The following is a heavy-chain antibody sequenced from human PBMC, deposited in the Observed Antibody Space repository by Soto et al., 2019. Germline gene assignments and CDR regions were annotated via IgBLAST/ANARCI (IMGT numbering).Heavy chain of an antibody. CDR2: ISYDGTNK. CDR1: GFSFSRYG. D-gene: IGHD3-9*01. Sequence: QVQLVESGGGVVQPGRSLGLSCAAAGFSFSRYGMHWVRQAPGKGLEWVAIISYDGTNKHYADSVKGRFTISRDNSKNTMYLQMNSLRAEDTAVPYCARGDTLPGYWGQGTLVTVSS. CDR3: ARGDTLPGY. V-gene: IGHV3-33*01. J-gene: IGHJ4*02.